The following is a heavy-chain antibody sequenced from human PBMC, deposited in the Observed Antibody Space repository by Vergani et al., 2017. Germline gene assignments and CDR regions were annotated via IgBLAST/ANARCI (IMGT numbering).Heavy chain of an antibody. CDR2: ISAYSGET. CDR3: SRGGFYTSRNDFKFYGLGV. D-gene: IGHD3-3*01. J-gene: IGHJ6*02. Sequence: QAQLVQSGAEVKKPGASVRVSCKASRYPFSRYGISWVRQAPGQGLEWMGWISAYSGETRYARSLQGRVTMTTDASTNTAYMSLRRLRSDDTAIYYCSRGGFYTSRNDFKFYGLGVWGQGTTVIVTS. CDR1: RYPFSRYG. V-gene: IGHV1-18*01.